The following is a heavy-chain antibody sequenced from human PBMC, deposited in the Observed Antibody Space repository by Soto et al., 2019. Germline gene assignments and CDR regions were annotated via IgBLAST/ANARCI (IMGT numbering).Heavy chain of an antibody. CDR3: AKDKGCSSASCYEAWTAFDL. J-gene: IGHJ3*01. CDR2: ISWNSGNI. D-gene: IGHD2-2*01. V-gene: IGHV3-9*01. CDR1: GFIFDDYA. Sequence: EMQLVESEGGLVQPGRSLRLSCAASGFIFDDYAMYWVRQAPGKGLEWVSGISWNSGNIGYADSVKGRFTISRDSAKSSLYLQMNSLRAEDTALYYCAKDKGCSSASCYEAWTAFDLWGQGTMVTVSS.